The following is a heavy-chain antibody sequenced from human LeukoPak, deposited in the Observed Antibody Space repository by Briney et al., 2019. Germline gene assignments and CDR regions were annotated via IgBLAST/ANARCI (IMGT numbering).Heavy chain of an antibody. CDR1: GGSFSGYY. J-gene: IGHJ4*02. CDR2: INHSGST. Sequence: SETLSLTCAVYGGSFSGYYWSWIRQPPGKGLEWIGEINHSGSTNYNPSLKSRVTMSVDTSKNQFSLKLSSVTAADTAVYYCARDGFVLLWFGEHNSFDYWGQGTLVTVSS. D-gene: IGHD3-10*01. CDR3: ARDGFVLLWFGEHNSFDY. V-gene: IGHV4-34*01.